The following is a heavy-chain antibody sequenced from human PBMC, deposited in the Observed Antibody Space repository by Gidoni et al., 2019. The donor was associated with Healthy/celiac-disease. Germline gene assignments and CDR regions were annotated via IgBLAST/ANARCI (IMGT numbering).Heavy chain of an antibody. D-gene: IGHD1-26*01. CDR3: ASLVGATGPFDY. J-gene: IGHJ4*02. V-gene: IGHV4-34*01. CDR2: INHSGST. Sequence: QVQLQQWGAGLLKPSETLSLTCAVYGGSFSGYYWSWIRQPPGKGLEWIGEINHSGSTNYNPSLKSRVTISVDTSKNQFSLKLSSVTAADTAVYYCASLVGATGPFDYWGQGTLVTVSS. CDR1: GGSFSGYY.